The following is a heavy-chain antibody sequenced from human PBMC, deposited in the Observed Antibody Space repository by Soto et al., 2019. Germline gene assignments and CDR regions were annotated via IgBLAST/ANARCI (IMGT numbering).Heavy chain of an antibody. CDR1: GFTFDDYA. V-gene: IGHV3-9*01. CDR3: AKDGGVVVVAALYYFDY. J-gene: IGHJ4*02. Sequence: GGSLRLSCAASGFTFDDYAMHWVRQAPGKGLEWVSGISWNSGSIGYADSVKGRFTISRDNAKNSLYLQMNSLRAEDTALYYCAKDGGVVVVAALYYFDYWGQGTLVTVSS. CDR2: ISWNSGSI. D-gene: IGHD2-15*01.